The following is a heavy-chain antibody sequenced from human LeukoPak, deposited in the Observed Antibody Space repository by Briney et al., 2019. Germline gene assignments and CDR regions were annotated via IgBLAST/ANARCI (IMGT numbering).Heavy chain of an antibody. Sequence: GRSLRLSCAASGFTFSSYGMHWVRQAPGKGLEWVAVISYDGSNKYYADSVKARFTISRDNSKNTLYLQMNSLRAEDTAVYYCAKVSFAAGTTAFDIWGQGTMVTVSS. CDR3: AKVSFAAGTTAFDI. CDR1: GFTFSSYG. D-gene: IGHD6-19*01. J-gene: IGHJ3*02. CDR2: ISYDGSNK. V-gene: IGHV3-30*18.